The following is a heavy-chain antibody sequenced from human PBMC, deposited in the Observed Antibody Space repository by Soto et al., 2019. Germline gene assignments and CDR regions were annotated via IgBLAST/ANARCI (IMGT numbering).Heavy chain of an antibody. J-gene: IGHJ6*02. CDR3: ARLYYDYV. CDR2: ISYDSDTI. D-gene: IGHD3-3*01. CDR1: GFTFGTYI. Sequence: GGSLILSCAGSGFTFGTYILNWVRQAAGKGLEWIAYISYDSDTIQYADSVKGRFTISRDNAKNSLYLQMNSLRDEDTAVYYCARLYYDYVWGQGTTVTVSS. V-gene: IGHV3-48*02.